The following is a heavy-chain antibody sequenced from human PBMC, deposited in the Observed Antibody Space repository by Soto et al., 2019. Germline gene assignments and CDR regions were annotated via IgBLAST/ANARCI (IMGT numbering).Heavy chain of an antibody. CDR1: GFTFSSYA. CDR3: ARGGGSYFFDY. CDR2: ISSNGGST. D-gene: IGHD1-26*01. V-gene: IGHV3-64*01. J-gene: IGHJ4*02. Sequence: VPLVESGGGLVQPGGSLRLSCAASGFTFSSYAMHWVRQAPGKGLEYVSAISSNGGSTYYANSVKGRFTISRDNSKNTLYLQMGSLRAEDMAVYYCARGGGSYFFDYWGQGTLVTVSS.